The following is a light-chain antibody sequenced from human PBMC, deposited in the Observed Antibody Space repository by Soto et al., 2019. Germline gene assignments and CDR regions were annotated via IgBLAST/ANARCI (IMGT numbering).Light chain of an antibody. Sequence: DIQMTQSPSTLSASIGDRVTITCRASQNINNWIAWYQQKPGKAPKFLIYDASTLESGVPSRFSGSGFGTEFSLTVSSLQPDDVGSYYCHHMRTFGQGTKVEMK. J-gene: IGKJ1*01. CDR2: DAS. V-gene: IGKV1-5*01. CDR1: QNINNW. CDR3: HHMRT.